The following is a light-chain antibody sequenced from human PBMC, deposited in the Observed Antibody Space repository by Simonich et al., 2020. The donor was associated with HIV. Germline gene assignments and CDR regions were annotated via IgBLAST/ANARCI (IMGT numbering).Light chain of an antibody. CDR2: KAS. V-gene: IGKV1-5*03. CDR1: QSISSW. Sequence: DIQMTQSPSTLSASVGDRVTITCRASQSISSWLAWYQQKPGKAPKLLIDKASSLESGVPSRFSGSGSGTDFTLTISSLQPEDVATYYCLQDYQTPYTFGQGTKLEIK. J-gene: IGKJ2*01. CDR3: LQDYQTPYT.